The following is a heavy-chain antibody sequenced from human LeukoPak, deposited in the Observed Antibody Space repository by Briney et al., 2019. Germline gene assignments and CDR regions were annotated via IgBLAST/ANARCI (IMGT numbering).Heavy chain of an antibody. D-gene: IGHD6-19*01. CDR1: GFTFSTYW. Sequence: GGSLRLSCAASGFTFSTYWMHWVRQAPGKGLVWVSRISSDGTIRTYADSVKGRFTVSRDNTKNTLYLQMNNLRVEDTAVYYCAQEGPGIAVARPLDYWGQGTLVTVSS. CDR2: ISSDGTIR. V-gene: IGHV3-74*01. CDR3: AQEGPGIAVARPLDY. J-gene: IGHJ4*02.